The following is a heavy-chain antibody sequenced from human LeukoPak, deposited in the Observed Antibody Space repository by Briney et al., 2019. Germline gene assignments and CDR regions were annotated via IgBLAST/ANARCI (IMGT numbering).Heavy chain of an antibody. CDR2: ISGSGGST. CDR3: AKSHHSGSFDY. Sequence: GGSLRLSCAASGFTFSSYAMSRVRQAPGKGLEWVSAISGSGGSTYYADSVMGRFTISRDNSKNTLYLQMNSLRAEDTAVYYCAKSHHSGSFDYWGQGTLVTVSS. D-gene: IGHD3-22*01. V-gene: IGHV3-23*01. CDR1: GFTFSSYA. J-gene: IGHJ4*02.